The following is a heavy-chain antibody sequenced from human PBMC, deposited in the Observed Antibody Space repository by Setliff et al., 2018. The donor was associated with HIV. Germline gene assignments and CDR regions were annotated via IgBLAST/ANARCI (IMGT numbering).Heavy chain of an antibody. CDR3: ALPYCGGGNCWSSASLPPAGWFDP. Sequence: ASVKVSCKASGGTFSSYVISWVRQAPGQGPEWMGGIIPMYGVANYAQKFQGRVTITTDESTSTAFMELSSLRSEDTAVYYCALPYCGGGNCWSSASLPPAGWFDPWGQGTLVTVSS. V-gene: IGHV1-69*05. J-gene: IGHJ5*02. CDR2: IIPMYGVA. D-gene: IGHD2-15*01. CDR1: GGTFSSYV.